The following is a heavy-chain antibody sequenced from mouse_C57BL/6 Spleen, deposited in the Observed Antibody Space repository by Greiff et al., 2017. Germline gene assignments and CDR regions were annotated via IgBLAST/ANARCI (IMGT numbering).Heavy chain of an antibody. Sequence: EVKLMESGGGLVKPGGSLKLSCAASGFTFSDYGMHWVRQAPEKGLEWVAYISSGSSTIYYADTVKGRFTISRDNAKNTLFLQMTSLRSEVTAMYYCARRLYYFDYWGQGTTLTVSS. CDR3: ARRLYYFDY. CDR2: ISSGSSTI. CDR1: GFTFSDYG. V-gene: IGHV5-17*01. J-gene: IGHJ2*01.